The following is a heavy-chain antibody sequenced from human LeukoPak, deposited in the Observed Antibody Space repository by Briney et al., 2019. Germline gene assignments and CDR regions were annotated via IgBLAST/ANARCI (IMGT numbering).Heavy chain of an antibody. CDR3: AKDFTVTIGGCFDY. CDR2: ISDSGGST. J-gene: IGHJ4*02. D-gene: IGHD4-11*01. V-gene: IGHV3-23*01. Sequence: GGSLRLSCAASGFTFSSYAMSWVRQAPGKGLEWVSAISDSGGSTYYADSVRGRFTISRDNSKNTLYLQMNSLRAEDTAVYYCAKDFTVTIGGCFDYWGQGTLVTVSS. CDR1: GFTFSSYA.